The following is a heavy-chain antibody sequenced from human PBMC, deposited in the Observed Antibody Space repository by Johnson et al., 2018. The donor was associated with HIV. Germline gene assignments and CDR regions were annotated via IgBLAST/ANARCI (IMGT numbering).Heavy chain of an antibody. CDR2: IKQDGSEK. V-gene: IGHV3-7*01. D-gene: IGHD5-24*01. CDR3: ARALGRDGDRNDAFDI. Sequence: VQLVESGGGLVQPGGSLRLSCAASGFTFSSYWMSWVRQAPGKGLEWVANIKQDGSEKYYVDSVKGRFTISRDNAKNSLYLQMNRLRAEDTAVYYCARALGRDGDRNDAFDIWGQGTMVTVSS. CDR1: GFTFSSYW. J-gene: IGHJ3*02.